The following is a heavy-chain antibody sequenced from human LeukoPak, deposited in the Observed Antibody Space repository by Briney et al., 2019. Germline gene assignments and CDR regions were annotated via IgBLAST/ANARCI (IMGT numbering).Heavy chain of an antibody. CDR2: ISSSSSYI. J-gene: IGHJ5*02. CDR3: ATDRYYDSSGYRVGFDP. Sequence: PGGSLRLSCAASGFTFSSYSMNWVRQAPGRGLEWVSSISSSSSYIYYADSVKGRFTISRDNAKNSLYLQMNSLRSEDTAVYYCATDRYYDSSGYRVGFDPWGQGTLVTVSS. D-gene: IGHD3-22*01. CDR1: GFTFSSYS. V-gene: IGHV3-21*04.